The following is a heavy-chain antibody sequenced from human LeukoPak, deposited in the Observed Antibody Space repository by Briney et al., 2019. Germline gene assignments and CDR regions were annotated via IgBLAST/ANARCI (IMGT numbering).Heavy chain of an antibody. D-gene: IGHD5-18*01. V-gene: IGHV3-23*01. J-gene: IGHJ4*02. CDR1: GFTFSSYA. CDR2: ISGSGGST. Sequence: SGGSLRLSCAASGFTFSSYAMRWVRQAPGKGREWVSAISGSGGSTYYADSVKGRFTISRDNSKNTLYLQMNSLRAEDTAVYYCAENPQEDTAMVHYFDYWGQGTLVTVSS. CDR3: AENPQEDTAMVHYFDY.